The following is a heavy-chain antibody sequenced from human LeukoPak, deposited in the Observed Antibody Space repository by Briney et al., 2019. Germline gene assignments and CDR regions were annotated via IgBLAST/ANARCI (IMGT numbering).Heavy chain of an antibody. J-gene: IGHJ5*02. V-gene: IGHV1-8*03. CDR3: ARGWSIAAAGTGEPDWFEP. CDR1: GYTFTNYD. CDR2: MNPNSGNT. Sequence: RASVTVSFKASGYTFTNYDINWVRQATGQGREWMGWMNPNSGNTGYAQKFQGRVTITRNTSISAAYMELSGLRSEDTAVYYCARGWSIAAAGTGEPDWFEPWGQGTLVTVSS. D-gene: IGHD6-13*01.